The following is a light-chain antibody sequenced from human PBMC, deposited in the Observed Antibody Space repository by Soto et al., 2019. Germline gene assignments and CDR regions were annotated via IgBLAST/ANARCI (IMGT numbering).Light chain of an antibody. CDR1: QDISNY. Sequence: DIQMTQSPSSLSASVGDRVTITCRASQDISNYLAWYQQKPGKVPKLLMYGASTLQSGVPSRFSGSGSGTEFTLIISSLQPEDVATYYCQKYNSAPQTFGPGTKVDIK. CDR2: GAS. J-gene: IGKJ3*01. V-gene: IGKV1-27*01. CDR3: QKYNSAPQT.